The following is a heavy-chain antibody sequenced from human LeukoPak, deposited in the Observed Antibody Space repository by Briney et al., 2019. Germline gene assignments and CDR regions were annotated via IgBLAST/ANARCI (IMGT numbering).Heavy chain of an antibody. V-gene: IGHV4-39*01. CDR2: IYYSGNT. CDR1: GGSISSSTYY. CDR3: ARLLGNYADY. D-gene: IGHD1-26*01. J-gene: IGHJ4*02. Sequence: SETLSLTCTVSGGSISSSTYYWGWIRQPPGKGLEWIGSIYYSGNTYYNPSLKSRVTISVDTSKNQFSLKLTSVTAADTAVYYCARLLGNYADYWGQGTLVTVSS.